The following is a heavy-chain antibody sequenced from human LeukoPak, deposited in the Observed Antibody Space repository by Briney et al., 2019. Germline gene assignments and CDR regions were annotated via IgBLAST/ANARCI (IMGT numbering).Heavy chain of an antibody. CDR2: ISPYNGNT. CDR3: ARNRGYSYSYGDY. V-gene: IGHV1-18*01. J-gene: IGHJ4*02. CDR1: GGTFSSYA. Sequence: ASVKVSCKASGGTFSSYAISWVRQAPGQGLEWMGWISPYNGNTDYAQKLQGRVTMATDTSTSTAYMELRSLRSDDTAVYYCARNRGYSYSYGDYWGQGTLVTVSS. D-gene: IGHD5-18*01.